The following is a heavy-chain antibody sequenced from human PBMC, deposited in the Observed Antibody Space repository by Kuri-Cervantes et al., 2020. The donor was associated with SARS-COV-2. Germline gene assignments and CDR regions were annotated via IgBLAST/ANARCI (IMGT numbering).Heavy chain of an antibody. CDR1: GFTFNNYG. V-gene: IGHV3-30*02. Sequence: GGSLRLSCAASGFTFNNYGMHWVRQAPGKGLEWVAFLRYDGGEKHYADSVKGRFTISRDSSKNTLYLEMNSLRVEDTAVYYCAKDPLYRGTYDLGKLDYWGRGTLVTVSS. D-gene: IGHD3-3*01. CDR2: LRYDGGEK. CDR3: AKDPLYRGTYDLGKLDY. J-gene: IGHJ4*02.